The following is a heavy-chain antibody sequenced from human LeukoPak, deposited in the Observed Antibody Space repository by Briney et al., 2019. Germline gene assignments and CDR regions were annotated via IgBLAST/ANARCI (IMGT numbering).Heavy chain of an antibody. CDR3: AKDNIVVVPAATGDYYYYYMDV. CDR2: IRYDGSNK. Sequence: GGSLRLSCAASGFTFSSYAMSWVRQAPGKGLEWVAFIRYDGSNKYYADSVKGRFTISRGNSKNTLYLQMNSLRAEDTAVYYCAKDNIVVVPAATGDYYYYYMDVWGKGTTVTVSS. D-gene: IGHD2-2*01. J-gene: IGHJ6*03. V-gene: IGHV3-30*02. CDR1: GFTFSSYA.